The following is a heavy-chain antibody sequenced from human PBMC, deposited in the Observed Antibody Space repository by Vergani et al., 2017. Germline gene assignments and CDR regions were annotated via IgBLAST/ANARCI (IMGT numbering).Heavy chain of an antibody. D-gene: IGHD3-22*01. CDR2: MNPNRGNT. V-gene: IGHV1-8*02. CDR3: VSETSRPTYYYDSSGYWNSY. J-gene: IGHJ4*02. CDR1: GYTFTSYY. Sequence: QVQLVQSGAEVKKPGASVKVSCKASGYTFTSYYMHWVRQATGQGLEWMGWMNPNRGNTGYAQKFQGRVTMTRNTSISTAYMELSSLRSEDTAVYYCVSETSRPTYYYDSSGYWNSYWGQGTLVTVSS.